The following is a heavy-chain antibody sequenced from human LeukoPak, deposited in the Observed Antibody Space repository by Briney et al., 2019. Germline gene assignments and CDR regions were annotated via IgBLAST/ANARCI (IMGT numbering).Heavy chain of an antibody. Sequence: ASVKVSCKASGYTFTGYYMHWVRQAPGQGLEWMGWINPNSGSTNYAQKFQGRVTMTRDTSISTAYMELSRLRSDDTAVYYCARGSLWFGELSGFDYWGQGTLVTVSS. V-gene: IGHV1-2*02. CDR3: ARGSLWFGELSGFDY. J-gene: IGHJ4*02. CDR1: GYTFTGYY. CDR2: INPNSGST. D-gene: IGHD3-10*01.